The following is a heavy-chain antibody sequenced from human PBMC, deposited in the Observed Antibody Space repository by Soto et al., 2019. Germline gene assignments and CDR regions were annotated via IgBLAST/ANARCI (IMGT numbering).Heavy chain of an antibody. J-gene: IGHJ6*02. D-gene: IGHD5-12*01. CDR1: GFTFSSYG. Sequence: PGGSLRLSCAASGFTFSSYGMHWVRQAPGKGLEWVAVIWYDGSNKYYADSVKGRFTISRDNSKNTLYLQMNSLRAEDTAVYYCARGRGRIGRWLHPGSYYYGMDVWGQGTTVTVSS. CDR3: ARGRGRIGRWLHPGSYYYGMDV. V-gene: IGHV3-33*01. CDR2: IWYDGSNK.